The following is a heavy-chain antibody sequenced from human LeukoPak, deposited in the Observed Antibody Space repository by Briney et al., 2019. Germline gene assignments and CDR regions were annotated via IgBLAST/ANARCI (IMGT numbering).Heavy chain of an antibody. CDR1: GFTFDDYG. CDR2: MSGSGDGT. V-gene: IGHV3-23*01. D-gene: IGHD3-16*01. CDR3: AKMMGQRLYDYCMDV. Sequence: GGSLRPSCAASGFTFDDYGMSWVRQAPGKGLEWVSAMSGSGDGTYYADSVKGRFTISRDNSKNTLYLQMNSLRAEDTAVYYCAKMMGQRLYDYCMDVWGKGTTVTVSS. J-gene: IGHJ6*03.